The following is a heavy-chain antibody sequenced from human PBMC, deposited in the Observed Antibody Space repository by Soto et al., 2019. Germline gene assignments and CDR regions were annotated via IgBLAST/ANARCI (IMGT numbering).Heavy chain of an antibody. V-gene: IGHV1-18*01. CDR1: GYTFTSYG. Sequence: QVQLVQSGAEVKKPGASVKVSCKASGYTFTSYGISWVRQAPGQGLEWMGWISAYNGNTNYAQKLQGRVTMTTDTSSSTAYMDLSSLTSEVTAVYYCATRGQLATAYWSQGALVAVAS. CDR2: ISAYNGNT. CDR3: ATRGQLATAY. D-gene: IGHD6-6*01. J-gene: IGHJ4*02.